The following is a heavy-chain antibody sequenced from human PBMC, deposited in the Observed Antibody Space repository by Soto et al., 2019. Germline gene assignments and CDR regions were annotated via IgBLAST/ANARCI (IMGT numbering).Heavy chain of an antibody. D-gene: IGHD4-17*01. CDR1: GGSFSGYY. V-gene: IGHV4-34*01. CDR3: ARAYGFDP. Sequence: QVQLQQWGAGLLKPSETLSLTCSVYGGSFSGYYWSWIRQPPGKGLEWIGEINHSGSTNYNPSLKSRVTISVDTSKNQFSLKLSSVTAADTAVYYYARAYGFDPWGQGTLVTVSS. J-gene: IGHJ5*02. CDR2: INHSGST.